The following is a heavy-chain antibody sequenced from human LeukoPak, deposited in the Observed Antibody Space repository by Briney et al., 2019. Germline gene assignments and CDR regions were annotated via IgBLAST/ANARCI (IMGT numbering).Heavy chain of an antibody. D-gene: IGHD5-18*01. J-gene: IGHJ5*02. V-gene: IGHV3-74*01. CDR1: GFTFSSFW. CDR2: IKRDGTYT. Sequence: GGPLRLSCAASGFTFSSFWIHWLRQAPPKGLLWVLRIKRDGTYTSYADSVKGRFAISRGNAKNTLYLQMNSLRAEDTAVYYCATVNEDTAIPWGQGTLGTVSS. CDR3: ATVNEDTAIP.